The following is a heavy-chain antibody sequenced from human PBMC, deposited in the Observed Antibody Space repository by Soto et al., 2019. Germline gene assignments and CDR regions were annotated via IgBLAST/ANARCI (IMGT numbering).Heavy chain of an antibody. CDR1: GYTFTGFF. CDR3: ATGGQSRSLAV. CDR2: INPSSGAT. Sequence: QVQLVQSGAEVKKPGASVKVSCKASGYTFTGFFIHWVRQAPGQGFEWMGWINPSSGATNYALKFRGRVTLTRDTSISTAHMQLSSLRSDDTAVYFCATGGQSRSLAVWGQGNTVPDSS. J-gene: IGHJ6*02. V-gene: IGHV1-2*02.